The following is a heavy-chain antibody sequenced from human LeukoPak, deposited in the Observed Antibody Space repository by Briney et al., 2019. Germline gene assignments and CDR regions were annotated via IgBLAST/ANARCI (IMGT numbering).Heavy chain of an antibody. V-gene: IGHV4-39*01. CDR1: GGSVSSTSYY. D-gene: IGHD3-3*01. Sequence: SETLSLTCTVSGGSVSSTSYYWGWIRQPPGKGLEWIGTVYYSGSTYYNPSLKSRVTISVDTSKNQFSLKLSSVTAADTAVYYCARIVWSGNAGNFDYWGQRTLVTVSS. CDR3: ARIVWSGNAGNFDY. CDR2: VYYSGST. J-gene: IGHJ4*02.